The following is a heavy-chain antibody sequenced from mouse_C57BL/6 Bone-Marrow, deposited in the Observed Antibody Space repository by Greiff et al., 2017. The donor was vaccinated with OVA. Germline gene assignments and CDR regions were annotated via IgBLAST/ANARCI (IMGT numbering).Heavy chain of an antibody. Sequence: EVKVVESGGGLVQPGGSLSLSCAASGFTFTDYYMSWVRQPPGKALEWLGFIRNKATGYTTEYSASVKGRFTISRDNSQSILYLQMNALRAEDSATYYCARYQVSGSKYVGYAMDYWGQGTSVTVSS. CDR3: ARYQVSGSKYVGYAMDY. CDR1: GFTFTDYY. CDR2: IRNKATGYTT. V-gene: IGHV7-3*01. D-gene: IGHD2-5*01. J-gene: IGHJ4*01.